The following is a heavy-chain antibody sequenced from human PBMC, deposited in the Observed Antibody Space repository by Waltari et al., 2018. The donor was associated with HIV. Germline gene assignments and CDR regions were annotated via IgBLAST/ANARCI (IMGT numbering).Heavy chain of an antibody. CDR1: GPSFSNNH. CDR3: ASYIIVATGTHFDS. J-gene: IGHJ4*02. D-gene: IGHD3-22*01. Sequence: QVQLQQWGAGLLKPSETLSLTCAVSGPSFSNNHWTWIRQTPGKGLEWIGEINDGGMTNYNPSLGRRVAMSVDTSKNQFSLKLKSVTAADTAIYYCASYIIVATGTHFDSWGQGTQVTVST. V-gene: IGHV4-34*02. CDR2: INDGGMT.